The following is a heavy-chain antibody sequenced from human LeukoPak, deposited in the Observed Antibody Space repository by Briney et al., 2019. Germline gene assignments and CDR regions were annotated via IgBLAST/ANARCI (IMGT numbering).Heavy chain of an antibody. J-gene: IGHJ4*02. CDR2: IDYRGST. D-gene: IGHD3-3*01. CDR1: GGSISSSSYY. Sequence: PSETLSLTCTVSGGSISSSSYYWGWIRQPPGKGLEWIGSIDYRGSTYYNPSLKSRVTIFVDTSKNQFSLQLSSVTAADTAVYYCARHPTNSDFWSGSSYFDYWGQGTLVTVSS. V-gene: IGHV4-39*01. CDR3: ARHPTNSDFWSGSSYFDY.